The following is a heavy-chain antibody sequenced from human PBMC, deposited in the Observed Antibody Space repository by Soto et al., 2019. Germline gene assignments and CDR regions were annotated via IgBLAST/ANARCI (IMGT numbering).Heavy chain of an antibody. J-gene: IGHJ6*02. CDR1: GGTFSSYA. CDR3: AGKGGYSYEVYYYGMDV. CDR2: IIPIFGTA. V-gene: IGHV1-69*13. Sequence: SVKVSCKASGGTFSSYAISWVRQAPGQGLEWMGGIIPIFGTANYAQKFQGRVTITADESTSTAYMELSSLRSEDTAVYYCAGKGGYSYEVYYYGMDVWGQGTTVTVSS. D-gene: IGHD5-18*01.